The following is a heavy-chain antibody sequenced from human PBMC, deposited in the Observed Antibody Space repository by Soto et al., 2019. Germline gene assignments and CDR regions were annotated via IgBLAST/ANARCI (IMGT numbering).Heavy chain of an antibody. D-gene: IGHD3-10*01. Sequence: QITLKESGPTLVKPTQTLTLTCSFSGFSLTSIGGGVGWIRQPPGKALECLALVFWDDDKRYHPSLRSRLTITQDTSKNQVVLTMTNMDPVDPATYDCAPNCRGSGSYPGARFDSWGQGTLVIVSS. CDR2: VFWDDDK. V-gene: IGHV2-5*02. J-gene: IGHJ5*01. CDR3: APNCRGSGSYPGARFDS. CDR1: GFSLTSIGGG.